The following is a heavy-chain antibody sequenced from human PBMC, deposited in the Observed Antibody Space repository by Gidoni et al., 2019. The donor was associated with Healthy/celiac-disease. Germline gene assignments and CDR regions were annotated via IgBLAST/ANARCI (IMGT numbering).Heavy chain of an antibody. CDR2: INPSGGST. V-gene: IGHV1-46*03. J-gene: IGHJ4*02. CDR3: ARVEMATTCFDY. D-gene: IGHD5-12*01. CDR1: GYTFTSYY. Sequence: QVQLVQSGAEVKKPGASVKGSCKASGYTFTSYYMHWVRQAPGQGLEWLGIINPSGGSTSYAQKFQGRVTMTRDTSTSTVYMELSSLRSEDTAVYYCARVEMATTCFDYWGQGTLVTVSS.